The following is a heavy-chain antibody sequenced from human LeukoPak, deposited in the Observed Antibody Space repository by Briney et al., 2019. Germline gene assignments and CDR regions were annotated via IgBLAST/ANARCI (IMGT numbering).Heavy chain of an antibody. J-gene: IGHJ4*02. CDR2: IGHSGST. CDR1: GYSISSGYF. CDR3: ARDYYDSSGYYWWYFDY. D-gene: IGHD3-22*01. Sequence: SETLSLTCAVSGYSISSGYFWSWIRPPPGKGLEWIGGIGHSGSTYYNPSLKSRITISTDTSKNRFSLKLSSVTAADTAVYYCARDYYDSSGYYWWYFDYWGQGTLVTVSS. V-gene: IGHV4-38-2*02.